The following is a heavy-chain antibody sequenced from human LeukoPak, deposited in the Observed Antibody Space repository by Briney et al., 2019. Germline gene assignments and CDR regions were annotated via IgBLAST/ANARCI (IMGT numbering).Heavy chain of an antibody. D-gene: IGHD6-19*01. CDR2: ISSSSSTI. Sequence: TGGSLRLSCAASGFTLSSYSMNWVRQAPGKGLEWVSYISSSSSTIYYADSVKGRFTISRDNAKNSLYLQMNSLRAEDTAVYYCARSKWDTSGWYYFDYWGQGTLVTVSS. CDR3: ARSKWDTSGWYYFDY. V-gene: IGHV3-48*01. CDR1: GFTLSSYS. J-gene: IGHJ4*02.